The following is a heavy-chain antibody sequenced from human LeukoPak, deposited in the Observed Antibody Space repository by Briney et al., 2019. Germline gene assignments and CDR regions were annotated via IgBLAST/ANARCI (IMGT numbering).Heavy chain of an antibody. CDR2: INPNSGGT. J-gene: IGHJ5*02. CDR1: GYTFTGYY. CDR3: ARRTGYYDSSGYRWFDP. D-gene: IGHD3-22*01. V-gene: IGHV1-2*02. Sequence: ASVKVSCKASGYTFTGYYMHWVRQAPGQGLEWMGWINPNSGGTNYAQKFQGRVTITADKSTSTAYMELSSLRSEDTAVYYCARRTGYYDSSGYRWFDPWGQGTLVTVSS.